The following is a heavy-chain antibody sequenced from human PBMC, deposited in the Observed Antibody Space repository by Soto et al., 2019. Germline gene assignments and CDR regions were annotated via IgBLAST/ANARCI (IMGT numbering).Heavy chain of an antibody. CDR2: INHSGST. V-gene: IGHV4-34*01. Sequence: QVQLQQWGAGLLKPSETLSLTCAVYGGSFSGYYWSWIRQPPGKGLEWIGEINHSGSTNYNPSLKSRVSISVDTSKNQFSLKLSSVTAADTAVYYCARGRRTPITIFGVVKGYFDYWGQGTLVTVSS. J-gene: IGHJ4*02. CDR1: GGSFSGYY. CDR3: ARGRRTPITIFGVVKGYFDY. D-gene: IGHD3-3*01.